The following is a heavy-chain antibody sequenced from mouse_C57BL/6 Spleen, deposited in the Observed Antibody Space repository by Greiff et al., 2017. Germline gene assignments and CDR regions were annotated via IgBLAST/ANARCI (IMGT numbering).Heavy chain of an antibody. CDR1: GFTFTDYY. Sequence: EVKLMESGGGLVQPGGSLSLSCAASGFTFTDYYMSWVRQPPGKALEWLGFIRNKANGYTTEYSASVKGRFTISRDNSQSILYLQMNALRAEDSATYYCARYSVWPLYAMDYWGQGTSVTVSS. D-gene: IGHD2-10*02. J-gene: IGHJ4*01. V-gene: IGHV7-3*01. CDR3: ARYSVWPLYAMDY. CDR2: IRNKANGYTT.